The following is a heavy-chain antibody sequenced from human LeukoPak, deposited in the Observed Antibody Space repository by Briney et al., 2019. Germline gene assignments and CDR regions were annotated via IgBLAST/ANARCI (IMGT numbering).Heavy chain of an antibody. CDR3: ARSTYYDSSAYYDDY. D-gene: IGHD3-22*01. CDR1: GGSFSGYY. J-gene: IGHJ4*02. Sequence: SETLSLTCAVYGGSFSGYYWSWIRQPAGKGLEWIGRIYTTGSTNYNPSLKSRVTISVDTSKNQFSLKLSSVTAADTAVYYCARSTYYDSSAYYDDYWGRGTLVTVSS. V-gene: IGHV4-59*10. CDR2: IYTTGST.